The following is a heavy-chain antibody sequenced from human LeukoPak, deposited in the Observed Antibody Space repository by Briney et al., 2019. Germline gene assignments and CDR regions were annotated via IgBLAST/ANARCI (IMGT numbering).Heavy chain of an antibody. V-gene: IGHV3-30*02. CDR2: IQYDGSNQ. Sequence: PGGSLRLSCAASPFTFSSYGMHWVRQAPGKGLEWVAYIQYDGSNQQYADSVKGRFSISRDSSKNILYLQMNSLRAEDTAVYYCARDYGLDYWGQGTLVTVSS. CDR1: PFTFSSYG. CDR3: ARDYGLDY. J-gene: IGHJ4*02. D-gene: IGHD4-17*01.